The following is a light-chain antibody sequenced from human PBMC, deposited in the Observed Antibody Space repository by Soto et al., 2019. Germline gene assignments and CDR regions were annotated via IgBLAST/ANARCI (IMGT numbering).Light chain of an antibody. V-gene: IGKV1-39*01. CDR1: QNIIFY. CDR3: QHSYTTPIYT. J-gene: IGKJ2*01. Sequence: DIQMTQSPSSLSASVGDRVTITCRASQNIIFYLNWYQQKQGKAPRLLIYAASNLQSGVPSRFSGSGSGTEFSLTISSLQPEDFATYFCQHSYTTPIYTFGQGTKLEIK. CDR2: AAS.